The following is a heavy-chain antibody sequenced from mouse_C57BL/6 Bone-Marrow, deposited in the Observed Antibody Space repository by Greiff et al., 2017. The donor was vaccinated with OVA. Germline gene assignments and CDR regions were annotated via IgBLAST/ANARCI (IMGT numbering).Heavy chain of an antibody. CDR3: ARVTTVVATPYYFDY. D-gene: IGHD1-1*01. V-gene: IGHV1-26*01. CDR1: GYTFTDYY. J-gene: IGHJ2*01. Sequence: VQLQQSGPELVKPGASVKISCKASGYTFTDYYMNWVKQSHGKSLEWIGDINPNNGGTSYNQKFKGKATLTVDKSSSTAYMELRSLTSEYSAVYYCARVTTVVATPYYFDYWGQGTTLTVSS. CDR2: INPNNGGT.